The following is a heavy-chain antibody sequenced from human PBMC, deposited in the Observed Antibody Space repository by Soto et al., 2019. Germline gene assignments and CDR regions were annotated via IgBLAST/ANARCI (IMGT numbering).Heavy chain of an antibody. J-gene: IGHJ6*03. Sequence: EVQLVESGGGLVKPGGSLRLSCAASGFTFSNAWMSWVRQAPGKGLEWVGRIKSKTDGGTTDYAAPVKGRFTISRDDSKTTLYLQMNSLKTEDTAVYYCTTDPTAMVTDYYYYYYMDVWGKGTTVTVSS. CDR1: GFTFSNAW. D-gene: IGHD5-18*01. CDR2: IKSKTDGGTT. V-gene: IGHV3-15*01. CDR3: TTDPTAMVTDYYYYYYMDV.